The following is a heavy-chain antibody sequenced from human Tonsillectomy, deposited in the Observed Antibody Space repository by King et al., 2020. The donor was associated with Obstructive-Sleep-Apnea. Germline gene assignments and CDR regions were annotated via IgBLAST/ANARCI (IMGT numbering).Heavy chain of an antibody. CDR3: AKKTNYDSSGYSYFDY. Sequence: VQLVESGGGLVQPGGSLRLSCAASGFTFSSYAMSWVRQAPGKGLEWVSAISGSGGSTYYADSVKGRFTISRDNSKNTLYLQRNSLSAEDTAVYYCAKKTNYDSSGYSYFDYWGQGTLVTVSS. CDR2: ISGSGGST. J-gene: IGHJ4*02. CDR1: GFTFSSYA. V-gene: IGHV3-23*04. D-gene: IGHD3-22*01.